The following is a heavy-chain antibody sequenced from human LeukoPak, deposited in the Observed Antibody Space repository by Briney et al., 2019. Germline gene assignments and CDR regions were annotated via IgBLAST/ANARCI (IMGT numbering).Heavy chain of an antibody. J-gene: IGHJ3*02. D-gene: IGHD3-10*01. Sequence: ASVRVSCKASGYTFTTYYIQWVRQAPGQGLEWMGWINTNSGDTQYGQKVVGRVTMTRDTSTDTAYLDLTRLRADDTAVYYCATEASTALIRGAFAIWGQGTMVTVSS. CDR1: GYTFTTYY. CDR2: INTNSGDT. CDR3: ATEASTALIRGAFAI. V-gene: IGHV1-2*02.